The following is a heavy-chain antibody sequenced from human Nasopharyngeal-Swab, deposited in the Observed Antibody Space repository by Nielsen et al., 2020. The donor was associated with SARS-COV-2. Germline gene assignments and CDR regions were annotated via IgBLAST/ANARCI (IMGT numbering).Heavy chain of an antibody. D-gene: IGHD2-2*01. CDR2: IYHSGST. V-gene: IGHV4-4*02. J-gene: IGHJ4*02. CDR3: ARGPAAMADY. Sequence: VRQAPGKGLEWIGEIYHSGSTNYNPSLKSRVTISVDKSKNQSSLKLSSVTAADTAVYYCARGPAAMADYWGQGTLVTVSS.